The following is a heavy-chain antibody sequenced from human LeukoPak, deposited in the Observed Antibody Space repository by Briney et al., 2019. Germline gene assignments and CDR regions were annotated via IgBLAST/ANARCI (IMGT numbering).Heavy chain of an antibody. J-gene: IGHJ4*02. CDR3: ARESSGSYFDY. D-gene: IGHD1-26*01. CDR1: GGSISSYY. CDR2: IYYSGST. V-gene: IGHV4-59*01. Sequence: PSGTLSLTCTVSGGSISSYYWSWIRQPPGKGLEWIGYIYYSGSTNYNPSLKSRVTISVDTSKNQFSLKLSSVTAADTAVYYCARESSGSYFDYWGQGTLVTVSS.